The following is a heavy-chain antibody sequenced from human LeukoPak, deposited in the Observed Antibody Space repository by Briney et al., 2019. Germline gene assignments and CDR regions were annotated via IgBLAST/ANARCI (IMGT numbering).Heavy chain of an antibody. CDR1: GYSISSGYY. CDR2: KHHSGNI. J-gene: IGHJ3*02. V-gene: IGHV4-38-2*02. Sequence: SETLSLTCNVFGYSISSGYYWGWIRQPPGKGLEWIGSKHHSGNIDDNPSLKSRVSISVDTSKNQFSLKLSSVTAADAAVYYCARDRFQRLEEDAFDIWGQGTMVTVSS. D-gene: IGHD5-12*01. CDR3: ARDRFQRLEEDAFDI.